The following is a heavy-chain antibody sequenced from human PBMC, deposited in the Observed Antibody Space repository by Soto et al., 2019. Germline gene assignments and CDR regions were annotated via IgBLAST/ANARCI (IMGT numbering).Heavy chain of an antibody. V-gene: IGHV4-59*01. CDR2: ISYIGTT. CDR3: ARGGGGYSSDRFDI. CDR1: GGSINNYY. J-gene: IGHJ3*02. Sequence: PSETLSLTCTVSGGSINNYYWSWIRQSPGKGLEWIGYISYIGTTNYNPSLKSRVTISVDPSKNQFSLRLSSVTAADTAVYYCARGGGGYSSDRFDIWGQVTIVPVSS. D-gene: IGHD4-4*01.